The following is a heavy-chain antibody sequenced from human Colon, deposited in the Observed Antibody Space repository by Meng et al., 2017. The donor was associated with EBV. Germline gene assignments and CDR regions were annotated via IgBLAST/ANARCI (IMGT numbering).Heavy chain of an antibody. CDR3: VISSHN. CDR2: IYYRGST. J-gene: IGHJ4*02. CDR1: GGSITSTSSY. V-gene: IGHV4-39*07. D-gene: IGHD3-3*02. Sequence: HLHLPGPGPGLWKPSGTLSLTCTISGGSITSTSSYWGWVRQPPGKGLEWIGSIYYRGSTNYNPSLKSRISMSVDMSKNQFSLKVNSVTAADTAIYYCVISSHNWGQGTLVTVSS.